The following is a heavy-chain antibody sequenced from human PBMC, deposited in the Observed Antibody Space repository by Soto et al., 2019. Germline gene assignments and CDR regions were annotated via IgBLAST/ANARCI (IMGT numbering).Heavy chain of an antibody. CDR1: GHSITSHY. CDR2: IDPTGGRT. J-gene: IGHJ6*02. CDR3: AREEKYYYGMDV. V-gene: IGHV1-46*01. Sequence: ASVKVSCKASGHSITSHYMHWVRQAPGQGLEWMGTIDPTGGRTNYAQKFQGRVTMTTDTSTSTAYMELRSLRSDDTAVYYCAREEKYYYGMDVWGQGTTVTVTS.